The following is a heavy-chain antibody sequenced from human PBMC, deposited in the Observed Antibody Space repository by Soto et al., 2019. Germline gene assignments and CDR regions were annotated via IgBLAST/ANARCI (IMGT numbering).Heavy chain of an antibody. CDR3: ARDGRRITTDYYYYYGIDV. D-gene: IGHD4-4*01. V-gene: IGHV1-2*04. CDR2: INPNSGGT. J-gene: IGHJ6*02. Sequence: ASLKVSCKASGYTFTGYYMHWVRQAPGQGLEWMGWINPNSGGTNYAQKFQGWVTMTRDTSISTAYMELSRLRSDDTAVYYCARDGRRITTDYYYYYGIDVWGQVTTVTVSS. CDR1: GYTFTGYY.